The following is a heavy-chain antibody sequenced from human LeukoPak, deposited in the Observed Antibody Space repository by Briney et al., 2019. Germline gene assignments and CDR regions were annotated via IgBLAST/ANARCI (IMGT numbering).Heavy chain of an antibody. Sequence: GGSLRLSCAASGFPFSSYAMNWVRQAPGKGLEWVSGIGGSGTNTYYEDSVKGRFTISRDNSKSTLYLQMNTLRAGDTAVYFCAKSSGGCSTITCYLDSWGQGTPVTVS. CDR2: IGGSGTNT. V-gene: IGHV3-23*01. J-gene: IGHJ4*02. CDR1: GFPFSSYA. CDR3: AKSSGGCSTITCYLDS. D-gene: IGHD2-2*01.